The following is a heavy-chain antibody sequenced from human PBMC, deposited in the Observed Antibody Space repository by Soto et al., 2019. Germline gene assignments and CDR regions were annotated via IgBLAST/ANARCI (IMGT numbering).Heavy chain of an antibody. J-gene: IGHJ4*02. CDR2: IRSKASDGTT. CDR3: TTGLSNGYYNFDY. D-gene: IGHD3-22*01. V-gene: IGHV3-49*03. CDR1: GLTFGDYA. Sequence: PGGSLRLSCTASGLTFGDYAMSWFRQAPGKGLEWVSFIRSKASDGTTEYAASVKGRFTISRDDSKSIAYLQMNSLKTEDTAVYYCTTGLSNGYYNFDYWGQGTLVTVSS.